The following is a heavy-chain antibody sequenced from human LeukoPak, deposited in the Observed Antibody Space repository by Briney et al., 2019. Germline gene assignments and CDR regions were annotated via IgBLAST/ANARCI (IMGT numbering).Heavy chain of an antibody. Sequence: SETLSLTCTVSGGSISSGDYYWSWIRQPPGKGLEWIGYIYYSGSTYYNPSLKSRVTISVDTSKNQFSLKLSSVTAADTAVYYCARQREAYYYYMDVWGKGTTVTVSS. D-gene: IGHD1-26*01. CDR2: IYYSGST. CDR3: ARQREAYYYYMDV. CDR1: GGSISSGDYY. V-gene: IGHV4-30-4*08. J-gene: IGHJ6*03.